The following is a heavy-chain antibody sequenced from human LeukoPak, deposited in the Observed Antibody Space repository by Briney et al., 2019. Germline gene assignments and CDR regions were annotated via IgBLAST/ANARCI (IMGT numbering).Heavy chain of an antibody. CDR1: GHTFTSYG. D-gene: IGHD3-10*01. CDR3: AREEGEWFGELFLPFKY. Sequence: ASVKVSCKASGHTFTSYGISWVRQAPGQGLEWMGWISAYNGNTNYAQKLQGRVTMTTDTSTSTAYMELSRLRSDDTAVYYCAREEGEWFGELFLPFKYWGQGTLVTVSS. V-gene: IGHV1-18*01. J-gene: IGHJ4*02. CDR2: ISAYNGNT.